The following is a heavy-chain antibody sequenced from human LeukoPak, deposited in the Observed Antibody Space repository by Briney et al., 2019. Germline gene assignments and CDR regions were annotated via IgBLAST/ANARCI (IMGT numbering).Heavy chain of an antibody. CDR1: GFTFSSYW. J-gene: IGHJ2*01. CDR3: ARDTAMVYWYFDL. V-gene: IGHV3-74*01. D-gene: IGHD5-18*01. CDR2: INSDGSST. Sequence: GGSLRLSCAASGFTFSSYWKHWVRQAPGKGLVWVSRINSDGSSTSYADSVKGRFTISRDNAKNTLYLQMNSLRAEDTAVYYCARDTAMVYWYFDLWGRGTLVTVPS.